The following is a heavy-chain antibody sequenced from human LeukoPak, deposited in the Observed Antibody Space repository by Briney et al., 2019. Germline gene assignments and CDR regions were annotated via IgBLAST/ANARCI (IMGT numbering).Heavy chain of an antibody. Sequence: GASVKVSCKASGYTFTGYYMHWGRQAPGQGLEWMGWINPNSGGTNYAQKFQGRVTMTRDTSISTAYMELSRLRSDDTAVYYCARDLSQLDYGMDVWGQGTTVTVSS. J-gene: IGHJ6*02. V-gene: IGHV1-2*02. D-gene: IGHD2-2*01. CDR1: GYTFTGYY. CDR3: ARDLSQLDYGMDV. CDR2: INPNSGGT.